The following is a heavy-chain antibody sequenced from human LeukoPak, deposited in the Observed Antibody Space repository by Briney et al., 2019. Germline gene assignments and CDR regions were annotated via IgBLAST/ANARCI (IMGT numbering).Heavy chain of an antibody. Sequence: SETLSLTCTVSDGSISIYYWSWIRQPPGKGLEWIGYIYNSGSTIYNPSLKSRVTISADTSKNQFSLKLSSVTAADTAVHYCVRDRELTYWGQGTLVTVSS. CDR3: VRDRELTY. CDR2: IYNSGST. D-gene: IGHD5-24*01. CDR1: DGSISIYY. V-gene: IGHV4-59*01. J-gene: IGHJ4*02.